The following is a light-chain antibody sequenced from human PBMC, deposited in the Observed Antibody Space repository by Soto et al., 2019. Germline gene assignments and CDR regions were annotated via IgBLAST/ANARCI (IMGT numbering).Light chain of an antibody. V-gene: IGKV3-20*01. CDR1: QSVSNKY. J-gene: IGKJ2*01. CDR2: GSS. CDR3: QQYGSSPPYT. Sequence: EVVLTQSPGTLSLSPGERATLSCRASQSVSNKYLAWYQQKPGQAHRLLIFGSSDRATGIPDRFSGSGSVKDFSLTISRLEPEDFAVYYCQQYGSSPPYTFGQGTKLEIK.